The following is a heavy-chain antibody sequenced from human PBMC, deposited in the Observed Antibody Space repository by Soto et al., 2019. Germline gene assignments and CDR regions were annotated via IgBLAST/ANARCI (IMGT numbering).Heavy chain of an antibody. CDR3: AGESVVVTLYGMDV. V-gene: IGHV3-30-3*01. D-gene: IGHD3-22*01. Sequence: QVQLVESGGGVVQPGRSLRLSCAASGFTFSSYAMHWVRQAPGKGLEWVAVISYDGSNKYYADSVKGRFTISRDNSKNTLYLQMNSLRAVDTAVYYCAGESVVVTLYGMDVWGQGTTVTVSS. CDR1: GFTFSSYA. CDR2: ISYDGSNK. J-gene: IGHJ6*02.